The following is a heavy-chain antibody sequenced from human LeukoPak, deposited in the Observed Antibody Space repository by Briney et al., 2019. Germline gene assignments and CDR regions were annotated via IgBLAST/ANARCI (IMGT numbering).Heavy chain of an antibody. J-gene: IGHJ3*02. Sequence: GGSLRLSCAASGFTFSSYWMSWVRQAPGKGLEWVANIKQDGSEKYYVDSVKGRFTISRDNAKNSLYLQMNSLRAEDTAVYYCARDQGNGYYDFRREKRNDAFDIWGQGTMVTVSS. CDR1: GFTFSSYW. CDR2: IKQDGSEK. D-gene: IGHD3-3*01. CDR3: ARDQGNGYYDFRREKRNDAFDI. V-gene: IGHV3-7*01.